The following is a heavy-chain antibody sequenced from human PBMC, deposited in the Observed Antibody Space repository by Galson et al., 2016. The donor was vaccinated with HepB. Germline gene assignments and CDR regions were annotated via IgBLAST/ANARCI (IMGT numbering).Heavy chain of an antibody. Sequence: SLRLSCAASGFSFNSNWMHWVRQAPGKGLVWVSRINNDGSSTTYAESVKGRFTVSRDNAKNTVYLQMNSLRAEDTAVYYCARDRRNSWYFDDWGRGTLVSVSS. CDR2: INNDGSST. CDR3: ARDRRNSWYFDD. J-gene: IGHJ2*01. CDR1: GFSFNSNW. D-gene: IGHD4-11*01. V-gene: IGHV3-74*01.